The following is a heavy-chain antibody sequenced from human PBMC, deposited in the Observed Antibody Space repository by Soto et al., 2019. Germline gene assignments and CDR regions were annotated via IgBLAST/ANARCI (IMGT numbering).Heavy chain of an antibody. CDR2: IWYDGSNK. D-gene: IGHD2-21*02. Sequence: QVQLVESGGGVVQPGRSLRLSCAASGFTFSSYGMHWVRQAPGKGLEWVAVIWYDGSNKYYADSVKGRFTISRDNSKNSLYLQMNSLRAEDTAVYYCARGGLTDYFAYWGQGTLVTVSS. V-gene: IGHV3-33*01. CDR3: ARGGLTDYFAY. J-gene: IGHJ4*02. CDR1: GFTFSSYG.